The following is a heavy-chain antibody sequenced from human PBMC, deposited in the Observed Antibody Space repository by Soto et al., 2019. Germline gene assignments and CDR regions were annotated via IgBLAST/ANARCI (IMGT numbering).Heavy chain of an antibody. CDR1: GGSISSSSYY. CDR2: IYYSGST. Sequence: SETLSLTCTVSGGSISSSSYYWGWIRQPPGKGLEWIGSIYYSGSTYYNPSLKSRVTISVDTSKNQFSLKLSSVTAADTAVYYCASPAGVRGVTSYGMDVWGQGTTVTVSS. V-gene: IGHV4-39*01. D-gene: IGHD3-10*01. J-gene: IGHJ6*02. CDR3: ASPAGVRGVTSYGMDV.